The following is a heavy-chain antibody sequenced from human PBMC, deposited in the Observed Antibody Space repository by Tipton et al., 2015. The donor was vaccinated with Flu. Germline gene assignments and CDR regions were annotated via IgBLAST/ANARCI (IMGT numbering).Heavy chain of an antibody. CDR1: GYTFNTYG. CDR3: AREMPQGVVVIPPAKRFDF. J-gene: IGHJ4*02. CDR2: ISAYTDNR. Sequence: QLVQSGPEVKKPGASVLVSCKASGYTFNTYGISWVRQAPGQGLEWLGWISAYTDNRNYAKRFQGRITMTTDTSTSTAFMELRSLRSDDTAVYYCAREMPQGVVVIPPAKRFDFWGQGTLVTVSS. D-gene: IGHD2-2*01. V-gene: IGHV1-18*01.